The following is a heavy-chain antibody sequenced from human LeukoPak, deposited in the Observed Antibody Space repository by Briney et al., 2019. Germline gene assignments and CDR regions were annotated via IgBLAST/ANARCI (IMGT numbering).Heavy chain of an antibody. CDR2: LTYSGGST. D-gene: IGHD3-22*01. CDR3: AKAREDTYYYDSSGYYFATPLDY. CDR1: GSTFSSYG. J-gene: IGHJ4*02. Sequence: PGGTLRLSCAASGSTFSSYGMTWVRQAPGMGLEWVSALTYSGGSTYYAASVKGRFTISRDNSKNTLYLQMNSLRAEDTAVYYCAKAREDTYYYDSSGYYFATPLDYWGQGTLVTVSS. V-gene: IGHV3-23*01.